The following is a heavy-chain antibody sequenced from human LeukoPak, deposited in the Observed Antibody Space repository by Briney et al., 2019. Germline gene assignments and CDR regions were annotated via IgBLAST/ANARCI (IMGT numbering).Heavy chain of an antibody. Sequence: AGSLSLSCAASGFTVSSNYMSWVRQAPGKGLEWVSLIYRDGDTYYADSVKGRFTISRHNSKNTLYLQMNSLRAEDTAVYYCARDLSPVVRASPMGYWGQGTLVTVSS. J-gene: IGHJ4*02. CDR3: ARDLSPVVRASPMGY. CDR1: GFTVSSNY. CDR2: IYRDGDT. D-gene: IGHD3-10*01. V-gene: IGHV3-53*04.